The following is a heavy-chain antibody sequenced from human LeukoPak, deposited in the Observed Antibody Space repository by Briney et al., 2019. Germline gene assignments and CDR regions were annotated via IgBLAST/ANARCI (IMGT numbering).Heavy chain of an antibody. J-gene: IGHJ4*02. CDR2: INPNSGGT. D-gene: IGHD1-26*01. V-gene: IGHV1-2*02. CDR1: GYTFTGYC. Sequence: ASVKVSCKASGYTFTGYCMHWVRQAPGQGLEWMGWINPNSGGTNYAQKFQGRVTMTRDTSISTAYMELSRLRSDDTAVYYCARGEWELLTTLPYYFDYWGQGTLVTVSS. CDR3: ARGEWELLTTLPYYFDY.